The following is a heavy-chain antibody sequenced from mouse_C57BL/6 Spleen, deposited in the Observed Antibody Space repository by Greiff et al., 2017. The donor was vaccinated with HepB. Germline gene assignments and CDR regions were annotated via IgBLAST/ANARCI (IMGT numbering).Heavy chain of an antibody. CDR2: IHPSDSDT. V-gene: IGHV1-74*01. J-gene: IGHJ2*01. CDR3: ASDLLAAPDDC. CDR1: GYSFPSYW. D-gene: IGHD2-1*01. Sequence: QVQLQQSGPELVKPGASVKVSCRASGYSFPSYWMHWVKQRPGQGLEWIGRIHPSDSDTNYNQKFKGKATLTVDKSSSTAYMQRSSLTSEDSAVYYYASDLLAAPDDCWGDVTPLIVSS.